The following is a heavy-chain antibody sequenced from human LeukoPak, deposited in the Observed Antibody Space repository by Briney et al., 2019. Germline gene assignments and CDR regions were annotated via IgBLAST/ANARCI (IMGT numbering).Heavy chain of an antibody. CDR1: GFSSNY. D-gene: IGHD4-17*01. CDR2: THAGGST. Sequence: GGSLRLSCAASGFSSNYMSWVRQAPGKGLEWVSVTHAGGSTYYADSVKGRFTISRDNSKNTLNLRMNSLRVEDTAVYYCAGDSDYGDYGDDYYGMDVWGQGTTVTVSS. CDR3: AGDSDYGDYGDDYYGMDV. J-gene: IGHJ6*02. V-gene: IGHV3-53*01.